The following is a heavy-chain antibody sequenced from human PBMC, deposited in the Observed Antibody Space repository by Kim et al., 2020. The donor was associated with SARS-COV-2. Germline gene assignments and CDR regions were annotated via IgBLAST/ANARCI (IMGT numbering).Heavy chain of an antibody. CDR1: GGSFSGYY. CDR3: ARGHYDYVWGSSLVRFNYGMDV. Sequence: SETLSLTCAVYGGSFSGYYWSWIRQPPGKGLEWIGEINHSGSTNYNPSLKSRVTISVDTSKNQFSLKLSSVTAADTAVYYCARGHYDYVWGSSLVRFNYGMDVWGQGTTVTVSS. D-gene: IGHD3-16*01. V-gene: IGHV4-34*01. CDR2: INHSGST. J-gene: IGHJ6*02.